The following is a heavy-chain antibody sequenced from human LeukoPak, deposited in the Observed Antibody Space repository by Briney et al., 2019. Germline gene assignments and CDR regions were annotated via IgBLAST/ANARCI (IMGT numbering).Heavy chain of an antibody. Sequence: GGSLRLSCAASGFTFSSYGMHWVRQAPGKGLEWVAVIWYDGSNKYYADSVKGRFTISRDNSKNTLYLQMNSLRAEDTAVYYCAKDNRPHGDEGTYWFDPWGQGTMATLCS. CDR2: IWYDGSNK. CDR1: GFTFSSYG. J-gene: IGHJ5*02. CDR3: AKDNRPHGDEGTYWFDP. D-gene: IGHD3-10*01. V-gene: IGHV3-33*06.